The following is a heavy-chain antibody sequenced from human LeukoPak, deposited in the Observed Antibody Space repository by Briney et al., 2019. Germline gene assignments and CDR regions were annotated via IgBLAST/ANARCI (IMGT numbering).Heavy chain of an antibody. CDR2: ISDSSRNI. CDR3: AREGEIASYFDY. CDR1: GFTFSNYN. D-gene: IGHD2-21*01. V-gene: IGHV3-21*01. Sequence: PGGSLRLSCAASGFTFSNYNMNWVRQAPGKGLEWVSSISDSSRNIYYADSVRGRFTVSRDNAKNSPYLQMNSLRAEDTAVYYCAREGEIASYFDYWGQGTLVTVSS. J-gene: IGHJ4*02.